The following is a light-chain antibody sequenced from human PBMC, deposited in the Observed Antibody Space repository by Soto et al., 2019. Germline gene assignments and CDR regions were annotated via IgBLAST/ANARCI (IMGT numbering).Light chain of an antibody. V-gene: IGKV1-5*01. Sequence: DIQMTQSPSTLSASIGDRVTITCRASESIGTWLAWYQHKPGKAPKFLIYDASSLESGVPSRFSGSGSGTEFTLTISSLQPDDFAIYYCQQYNNYPRTFGQGTKVDIK. CDR2: DAS. CDR1: ESIGTW. J-gene: IGKJ1*01. CDR3: QQYNNYPRT.